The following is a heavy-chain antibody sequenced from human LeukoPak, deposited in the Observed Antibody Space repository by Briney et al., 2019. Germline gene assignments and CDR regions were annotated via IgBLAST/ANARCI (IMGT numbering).Heavy chain of an antibody. CDR2: INPNSGGT. V-gene: IGHV1-2*02. Sequence: ASVKVSCKASGYTFTCYYIHWVRQAPGQGLEWMAWINPNSGGTNYAQKFQGRVTMTRDTSISTAYMELSRLTSDDTAVYYCARPPYSSGWTQYFFDYWGQGTLVTVSS. J-gene: IGHJ4*02. D-gene: IGHD6-19*01. CDR3: ARPPYSSGWTQYFFDY. CDR1: GYTFTCYY.